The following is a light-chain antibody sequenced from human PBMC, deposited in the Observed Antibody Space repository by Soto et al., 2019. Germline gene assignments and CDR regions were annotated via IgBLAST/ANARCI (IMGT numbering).Light chain of an antibody. CDR1: SSDVGGYNS. Sequence: QSVLTQPASVSGSPGESITISCTGTSSDVGGYNSVSWYQHHPGKALKLILYDVGDRSSGVSYRFSGSKSGNTASLTISGLQAADEADYFCSSFTSSMTNVFGSGTKVTVL. CDR3: SSFTSSMTNV. CDR2: DVG. J-gene: IGLJ1*01. V-gene: IGLV2-14*03.